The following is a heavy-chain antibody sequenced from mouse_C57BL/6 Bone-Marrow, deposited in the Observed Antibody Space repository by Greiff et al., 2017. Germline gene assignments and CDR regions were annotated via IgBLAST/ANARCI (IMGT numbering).Heavy chain of an antibody. CDR1: GFTFSSYA. CDR3: TRGGLLRFAY. CDR2: ISSGGDSI. V-gene: IGHV5-9-1*02. D-gene: IGHD1-1*01. Sequence: EVMLVESGEGLVKPGGSLQLSCAASGFTFSSYAMSWVRQTPEKRLEWVAYISSGGDSIYYADTVKGRFTISRDNARNTLYLQMSSLKSEDTAMYYCTRGGLLRFAYWRQGTLVTVSA. J-gene: IGHJ3*01.